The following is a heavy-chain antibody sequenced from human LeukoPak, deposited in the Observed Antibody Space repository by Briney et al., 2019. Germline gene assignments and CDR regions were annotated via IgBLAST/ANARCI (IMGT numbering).Heavy chain of an antibody. D-gene: IGHD3-10*01. J-gene: IGHJ4*02. CDR2: ISGSGGST. CDR3: AGMVRGVTFDY. Sequence: GGSLRLSCVASGFTFGSYEMNWVRQAPGKGLEWVSAISGSGGSTYYADSVKGRFTISRDNSKNTLYLQMNSLRAEDTAVYYCAGMVRGVTFDYWGQGTLVTVSS. V-gene: IGHV3-23*01. CDR1: GFTFGSYE.